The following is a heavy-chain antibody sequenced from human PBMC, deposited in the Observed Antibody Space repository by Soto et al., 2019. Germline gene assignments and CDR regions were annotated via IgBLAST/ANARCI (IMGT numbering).Heavy chain of an antibody. V-gene: IGHV3-7*03. CDR2: IKQDGSEK. CDR1: GFTFSSYW. CDR3: AREDSSGCPEP. D-gene: IGHD6-19*01. J-gene: IGHJ1*01. Sequence: EVQLVESGGGLVQPGGSLGLSCAASGFTFSSYWMSWVRRAPGKGLEWVANIKQDGSEKYYVDSVKGRFTISRDNAKNSLYLQMNSLRAEDTAVYYCAREDSSGCPEPWGQGTLVTVSS.